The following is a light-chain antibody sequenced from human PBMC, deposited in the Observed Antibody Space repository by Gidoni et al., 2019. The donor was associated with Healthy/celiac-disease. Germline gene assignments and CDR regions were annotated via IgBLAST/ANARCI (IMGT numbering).Light chain of an antibody. CDR2: WAS. CDR3: QQYYSTPLT. CDR1: QSVLYSSNNKNY. Sequence: DLVMTQSPAYLAASLGESATIHCNSSQSVLYSSNNKNYLAWYQQKPGQPPKLLIYWASTRESGVPDRFSGSGSGTDFTLTISSLQAEDVAVYYCQQYYSTPLTFGGGTKVEIK. V-gene: IGKV4-1*01. J-gene: IGKJ4*02.